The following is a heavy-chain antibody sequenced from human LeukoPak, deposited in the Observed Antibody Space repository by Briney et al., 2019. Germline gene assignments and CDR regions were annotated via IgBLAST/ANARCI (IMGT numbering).Heavy chain of an antibody. CDR2: ILPADSDT. Sequence: GESLKISCKGSGYSFTSYWIGWVRQMPGKGLEWMGIILPADSDTRYSPSFQGQVTISADKSISTAYLQWSSLKASDTAMYYCARTYYYDSSGYYYYDYWGQGTVVTVSS. CDR3: ARTYYYDSSGYYYYDY. CDR1: GYSFTSYW. D-gene: IGHD3-22*01. V-gene: IGHV5-51*01. J-gene: IGHJ4*02.